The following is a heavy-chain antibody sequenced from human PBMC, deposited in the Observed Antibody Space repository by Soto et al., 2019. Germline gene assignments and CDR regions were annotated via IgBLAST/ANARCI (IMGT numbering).Heavy chain of an antibody. CDR2: FSAYDGKT. Sequence: GASVKVSCKASGYTFTSYGISWVRQAPGQGLEWMGWFSAYDGKTNYAQKLQGRVTMTEDTSTDTAYMELSSLRSEDTAVYYCATSQVTKWYYYYGMDVWGQGTTVTVSS. D-gene: IGHD4-17*01. CDR1: GYTFTSYG. V-gene: IGHV1-18*01. J-gene: IGHJ6*02. CDR3: ATSQVTKWYYYYGMDV.